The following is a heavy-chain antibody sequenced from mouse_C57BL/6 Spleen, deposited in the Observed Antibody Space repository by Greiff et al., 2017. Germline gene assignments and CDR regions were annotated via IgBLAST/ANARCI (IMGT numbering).Heavy chain of an antibody. Sequence: VQLKESGPELVKPGASVKIPCKASGYTFTDYNMDWVKQSHGKSLEWIGDINPNNGGTIYNQKFKGKATLTVDKSSSTAYMELRSLSSEDTAVYYCARYYYGSSTFPYYYAMDYWDQGTSVTVSS. J-gene: IGHJ4*01. D-gene: IGHD1-1*01. CDR1: GYTFTDYN. V-gene: IGHV1-18*01. CDR3: ARYYYGSSTFPYYYAMDY. CDR2: INPNNGGT.